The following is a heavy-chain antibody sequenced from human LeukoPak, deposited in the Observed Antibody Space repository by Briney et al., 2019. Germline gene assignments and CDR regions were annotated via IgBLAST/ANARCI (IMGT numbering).Heavy chain of an antibody. CDR3: AIPPTTYGDYAGYFDY. Sequence: GASVKVSCKASGGTFSSYAISWVRQAPGQGLEWMGGIIPIFGTANYAQKFQGRVTITADESTSTAYMELSSLRSEDTAVYYCAIPPTTYGDYAGYFDYWGQGTLVTVSS. CDR1: GGTFSSYA. CDR2: IIPIFGTA. J-gene: IGHJ4*02. D-gene: IGHD4-17*01. V-gene: IGHV1-69*13.